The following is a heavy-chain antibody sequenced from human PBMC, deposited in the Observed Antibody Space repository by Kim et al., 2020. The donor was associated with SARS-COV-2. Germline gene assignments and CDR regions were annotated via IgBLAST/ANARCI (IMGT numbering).Heavy chain of an antibody. CDR3: AKWENGFY. CDR1: GFTVSNSY. V-gene: IGHV3-53*01. D-gene: IGHD1-26*01. CDR2: LYPGGGT. Sequence: GGSLRLSCAASGFTVSNSYMHWVRQAPGKGLEWVSILYPGGGTSYADSVKGRFTVSSDKSKNTLSLQMVSLRVEDTAVYYCAKWENGFYWGQGTLASVSS. J-gene: IGHJ4*02.